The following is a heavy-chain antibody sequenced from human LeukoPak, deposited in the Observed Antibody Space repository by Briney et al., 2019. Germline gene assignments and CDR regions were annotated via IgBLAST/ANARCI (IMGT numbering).Heavy chain of an antibody. CDR3: ARDLGRGSWYGVDY. CDR1: GFTYSSYS. D-gene: IGHD6-13*01. Sequence: KPGGPLRLSCAASGFTYSSYSMNGVRQAPGKGVEGLSSISSSSSYIYYADSVKGRFTISRDNAKNSLYLQMNSLRAEDTAVYYCARDLGRGSWYGVDYWGQGTLVTVSS. V-gene: IGHV3-21*01. J-gene: IGHJ4*02. CDR2: ISSSSSYI.